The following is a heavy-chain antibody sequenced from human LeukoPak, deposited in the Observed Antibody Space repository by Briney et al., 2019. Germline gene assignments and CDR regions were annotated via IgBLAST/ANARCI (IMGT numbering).Heavy chain of an antibody. CDR2: IYTSEST. J-gene: IGHJ3*02. CDR1: GGSISSYY. D-gene: IGHD3-10*01. CDR3: AREASTYYYGPDAFDI. V-gene: IGHV4-4*07. Sequence: SETLSLTCTVSGGSISSYYWSWIRQPAGKGLGWIGRIYTSESTNYNPSLKCRVTMSVDTSKNQFSLKLSSVTAADTAVYYCAREASTYYYGPDAFDIWGQGTMVTVSS.